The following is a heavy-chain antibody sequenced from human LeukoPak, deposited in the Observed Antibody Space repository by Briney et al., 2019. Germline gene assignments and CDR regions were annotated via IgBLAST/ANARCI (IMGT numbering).Heavy chain of an antibody. D-gene: IGHD2-2*01. Sequence: PGGSLRLSCAASGFTFSNYAMNWVRQAPGRGLEWVSVISSSDGSTNYADSVKGRFTISRDNSKNTLYLQMNSLRAEDTAIYYCAKADCSSSYYHVKDYWGRGTLVTVST. CDR1: GFTFSNYA. J-gene: IGHJ4*02. CDR3: AKADCSSSYYHVKDY. CDR2: ISSSDGST. V-gene: IGHV3-23*01.